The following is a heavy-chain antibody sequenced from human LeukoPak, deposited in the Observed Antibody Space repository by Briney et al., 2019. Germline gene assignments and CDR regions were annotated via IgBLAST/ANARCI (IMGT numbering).Heavy chain of an antibody. D-gene: IGHD6-19*01. Sequence: SETLSLTCTVSGDSISRSDYYWGWIRQPPGRGLEWIGSIYYSASAYYNPSLKSRVTISVDTSKNQFSLKLSSVTAADTAVYYCARAGYSSGWYLHDYWGQGTLVTVSS. CDR3: ARAGYSSGWYLHDY. CDR2: IYYSASA. J-gene: IGHJ4*02. V-gene: IGHV4-39*07. CDR1: GDSISRSDYY.